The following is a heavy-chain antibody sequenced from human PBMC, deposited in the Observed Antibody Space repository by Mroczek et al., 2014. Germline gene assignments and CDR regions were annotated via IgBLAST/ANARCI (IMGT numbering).Heavy chain of an antibody. Sequence: QVQLVESGPGLVKPSETLSLTCTVSGGSISSSSYYWGWIRQPPGKGLEWIGSIYYSGSTYYNPSLKSRVTISVDTSKNQFSLKLSSVTAADTAVYYCARHGNIVATIYRGXFDIWGQGTMVTVSS. V-gene: IGHV4-39*01. CDR2: IYYSGST. CDR3: ARHGNIVATIYRGXFDI. J-gene: IGHJ3*02. D-gene: IGHD5-12*01. CDR1: GGSISSSSYY.